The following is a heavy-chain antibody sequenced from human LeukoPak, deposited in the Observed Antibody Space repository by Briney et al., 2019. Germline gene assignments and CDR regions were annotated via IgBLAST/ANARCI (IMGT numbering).Heavy chain of an antibody. CDR3: ARSSLWRNWFDP. CDR2: IYFSGRT. Sequence: SETLSLTCSVSGGSISSYYWSWIRQPPGKGLEWIGYIYFSGRTNYNPSLKGRVTISVDTSKNQFSLKLSSVTAADTAVYYCARSSLWRNWFDPWGQGTLVTVSS. J-gene: IGHJ5*02. V-gene: IGHV4-59*12. CDR1: GGSISSYY.